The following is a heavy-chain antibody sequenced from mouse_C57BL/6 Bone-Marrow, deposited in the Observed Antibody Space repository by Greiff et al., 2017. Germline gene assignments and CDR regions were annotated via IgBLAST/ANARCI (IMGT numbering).Heavy chain of an antibody. J-gene: IGHJ2*01. Sequence: EVKLVESGGDLVKPGGSLKLSCAASGFTFSSYGMSWVRQTPDKRLEWVATISSGGSYTYYPDSVKGRFTISRYNAKNTLYLQMSSLKSEDTAMYYCARHRGSSFDYWGQGTTLTVSS. CDR3: ARHRGSSFDY. D-gene: IGHD1-1*01. V-gene: IGHV5-6*01. CDR1: GFTFSSYG. CDR2: ISSGGSYT.